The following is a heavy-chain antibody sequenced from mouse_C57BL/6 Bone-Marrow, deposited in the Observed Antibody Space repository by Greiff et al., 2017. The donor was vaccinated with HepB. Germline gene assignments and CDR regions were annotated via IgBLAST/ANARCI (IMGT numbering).Heavy chain of an antibody. J-gene: IGHJ3*01. V-gene: IGHV1-59*01. CDR1: GYTFTSYW. D-gene: IGHD2-4*01. CDR2: IDPSDSYT. CDR3: ARLHYDYDRFAY. Sequence: QVQLQQPGAELVRPGTSVKLSCKASGYTFTSYWMHWVKQRPGQGLEWIGVIDPSDSYTNYNQKFKCKATLTVDTSSSPAYMQLSSLTSEDSAVYYCARLHYDYDRFAYWGQGTLVTVSA.